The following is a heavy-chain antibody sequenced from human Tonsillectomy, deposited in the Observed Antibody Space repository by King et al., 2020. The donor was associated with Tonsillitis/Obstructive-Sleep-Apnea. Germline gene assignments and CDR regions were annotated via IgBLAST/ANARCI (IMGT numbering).Heavy chain of an antibody. Sequence: VQLVQSGAEVKKPGESLRISCKGSGYSFTSYWISWVRQMPGKGLEWMGRIDPTDSYTNYSPSFQGHVTISVDKSISTAYLQWSRLKASDTATYYCARQDWNYGGPPNWFDPWGQGTLVTVSS. CDR2: IDPTDSYT. J-gene: IGHJ5*02. CDR1: GYSFTSYW. D-gene: IGHD1-7*01. V-gene: IGHV5-10-1*03. CDR3: ARQDWNYGGPPNWFDP.